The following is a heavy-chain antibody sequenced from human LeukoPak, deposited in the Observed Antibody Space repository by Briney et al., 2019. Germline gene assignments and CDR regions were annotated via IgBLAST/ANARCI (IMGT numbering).Heavy chain of an antibody. CDR2: ISASGGST. CDR1: GCTFSSYA. D-gene: IGHD6-19*01. CDR3: AKAMAGSTYYFDS. J-gene: IGHJ4*02. Sequence: QPGGSLRLSCAASGCTFSSYAMNWVRQAPGKGLEWVSAISASGGSTYYADSVKGRFTISRDTSKNTLYLQMSSLRGEDTAVYYCAKAMAGSTYYFDSWGQGTLVTVSS. V-gene: IGHV3-23*01.